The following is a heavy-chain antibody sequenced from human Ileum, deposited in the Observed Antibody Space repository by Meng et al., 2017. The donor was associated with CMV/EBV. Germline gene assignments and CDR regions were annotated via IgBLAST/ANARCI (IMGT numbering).Heavy chain of an antibody. D-gene: IGHD4-11*01. V-gene: IGHV3-33*06. CDR3: AKDADYSSIWYYFVS. J-gene: IGHJ4*02. Sequence: GESLKISCAASGFTFSGYGMHWVRQAPGKGLEWVAVIWYDGSKQYYADSVKGRFTITRDNSKNMLYLQMNSMRAEDTAVYDCAKDADYSSIWYYFVSWGQGALVTVSS. CDR2: IWYDGSKQ. CDR1: GFTFSGYG.